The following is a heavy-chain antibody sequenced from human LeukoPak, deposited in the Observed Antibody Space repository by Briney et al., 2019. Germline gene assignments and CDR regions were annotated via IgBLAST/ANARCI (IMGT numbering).Heavy chain of an antibody. V-gene: IGHV3-64*01. Sequence: PGGSLRLSCVASGFTFNSYAMQWVRQAPGRGLEFVSVINSIGNSTYYANSVKGRFSFSRDNSKNTVYLQMDSLRPEDMAVYYCARADCSSSSCYTVNYWGQGTLVTVSS. J-gene: IGHJ4*02. CDR1: GFTFNSYA. CDR3: ARADCSSSSCYTVNY. CDR2: INSIGNST. D-gene: IGHD2-2*02.